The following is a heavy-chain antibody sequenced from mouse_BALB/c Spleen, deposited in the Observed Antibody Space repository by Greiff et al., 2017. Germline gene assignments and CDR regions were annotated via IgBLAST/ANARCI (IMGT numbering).Heavy chain of an antibody. CDR3: ARRGDYDDYAMDY. V-gene: IGHV1-9*01. CDR2: ILPGSGST. Sequence: QVQLKESGAELMKPGASVKISCKATGYTFSSYWIEWVKQRPGHGLEWIGEILPGSGSTNYNEKFKGKATFTADTSSNTAYMQLSSLTSEDSAVYYCARRGDYDDYAMDYWGQGTSVTVSS. CDR1: GYTFSSYW. D-gene: IGHD2-4*01. J-gene: IGHJ4*01.